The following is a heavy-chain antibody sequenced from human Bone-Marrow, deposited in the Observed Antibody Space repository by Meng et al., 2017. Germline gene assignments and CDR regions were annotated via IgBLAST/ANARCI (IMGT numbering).Heavy chain of an antibody. V-gene: IGHV3-30*04. CDR1: GFTFSSYA. Sequence: QVELGEFGGGVVQPGRSLRLSCAAFGFTFSSYAMNWVRQAPGKGLGWVAVISYDGSNKYYADSVKGRFTISRDNSKNTLYLQMNSLRAEDTAVYYCARDSWFDPWGQGTLVTVSS. J-gene: IGHJ5*02. CDR2: ISYDGSNK. CDR3: ARDSWFDP.